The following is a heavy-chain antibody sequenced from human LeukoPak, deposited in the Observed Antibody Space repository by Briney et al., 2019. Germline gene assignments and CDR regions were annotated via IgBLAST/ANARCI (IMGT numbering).Heavy chain of an antibody. CDR3: ARDQGGNYQWGDV. V-gene: IGHV3-21*01. CDR1: GFTFSSYS. Sequence: PGGSLRLSCAASGFTFSSYSMNWVRQAPGKGLEWVSSISSSSSYIYYADSVKGRFTISRDNAKNSLFLQMNSLRAEDAAVYYCARDQGGNYQWGDVWGKGTTVTVSS. CDR2: ISSSSSYI. J-gene: IGHJ6*04. D-gene: IGHD1-7*01.